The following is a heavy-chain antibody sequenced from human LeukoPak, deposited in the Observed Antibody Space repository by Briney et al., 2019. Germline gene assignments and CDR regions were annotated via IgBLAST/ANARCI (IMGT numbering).Heavy chain of an antibody. CDR2: IYPGDSDT. Sequence: GESLKISCKGSGYSFTSYWIGWVRQMPGKGLEWMGIIYPGDSDTRYSPSFQGQVTISADKSISTAYLQWSSLKASDTAMYYCARRHRIAAAGPTELFDYWGQGTLVTVSS. CDR1: GYSFTSYW. V-gene: IGHV5-51*01. D-gene: IGHD6-13*01. CDR3: ARRHRIAAAGPTELFDY. J-gene: IGHJ4*02.